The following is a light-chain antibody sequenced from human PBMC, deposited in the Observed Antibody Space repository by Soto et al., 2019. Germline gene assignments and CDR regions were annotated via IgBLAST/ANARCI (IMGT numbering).Light chain of an antibody. CDR1: QSVGSY. CDR2: DAS. J-gene: IGKJ4*01. V-gene: IGKV3-11*01. Sequence: EVVLTQSPDTLSLSPGERATLSCRASQSVGSYLAWYQQRPGQAPRLRISDASHRAAAIPARFSGSGSGTDFTLTISSLEPEDFAVYYCQQRSNWPARVTFGGGTKVEIK. CDR3: QQRSNWPARVT.